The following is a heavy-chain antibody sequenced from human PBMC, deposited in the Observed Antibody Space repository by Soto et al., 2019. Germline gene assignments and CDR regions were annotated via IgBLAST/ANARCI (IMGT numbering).Heavy chain of an antibody. J-gene: IGHJ6*03. CDR2: ISGSGGST. V-gene: IGHV3-23*01. D-gene: IGHD5-12*01. CDR3: AKRRGEDIVATISSYYSYYYMEV. Sequence: GGSLRLSCAASGFTFSSYAMSWVRQAPGKGLEWVSAISGSGGSTYYADSVKGRFTISRDNSKNTLYLQMNSLRAEDTAVYYCAKRRGEDIVATISSYYSYYYMEVWGKGTTVTVSS. CDR1: GFTFSSYA.